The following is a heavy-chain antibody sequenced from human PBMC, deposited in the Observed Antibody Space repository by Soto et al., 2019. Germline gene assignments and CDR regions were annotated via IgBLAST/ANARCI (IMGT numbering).Heavy chain of an antibody. CDR1: GFTFSGYS. CDR3: AKVKSLGLNYYYGMDV. Sequence: QVQLVESGGGGVQPGKSLRLSCAASGFTFSGYSMHWVRQAPGKGLEWVAVISSDGNHKYYADSVKGRFTISRDNSRNTLFLQMNSLRVEDTAVYYCAKVKSLGLNYYYGMDVWGQGTTVTVSS. CDR2: ISSDGNHK. D-gene: IGHD1-26*01. V-gene: IGHV3-30*18. J-gene: IGHJ6*02.